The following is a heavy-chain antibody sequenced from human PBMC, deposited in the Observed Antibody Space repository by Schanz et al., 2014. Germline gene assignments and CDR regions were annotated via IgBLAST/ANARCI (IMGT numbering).Heavy chain of an antibody. D-gene: IGHD5-12*01. J-gene: IGHJ4*03. CDR1: GFSVSTNY. CDR3: ARDEGRDGYNLAFDA. Sequence: EVQLVESGGGLIQPGGSLRLSCAVSGFSVSTNYMSWVRQAPGKGLEWVPSNYINSGSTNYADSVKDRFIISRDSSKNTLFLQMNSLRAEDTAVYFCARDEGRDGYNLAFDAWGQGTLVTVSS. CDR2: NYINSGST. V-gene: IGHV3-53*01.